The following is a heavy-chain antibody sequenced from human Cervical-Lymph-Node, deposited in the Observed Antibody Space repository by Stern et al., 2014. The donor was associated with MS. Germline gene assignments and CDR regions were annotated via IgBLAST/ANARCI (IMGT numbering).Heavy chain of an antibody. CDR2: ISYDGSNK. D-gene: IGHD3-22*01. CDR3: ARDAYDSSGPFDY. Sequence: VQLVESGGGVVQPGRSLRLSCAASGFTFSSYAMHWVRQAPGKGLEWAAVISYDGSNKYYADSVKGRFTISRDNSKNTLYLQMNSLRAEDTAVYYCARDAYDSSGPFDYWGQGTLVTVSS. V-gene: IGHV3-30*01. J-gene: IGHJ4*02. CDR1: GFTFSSYA.